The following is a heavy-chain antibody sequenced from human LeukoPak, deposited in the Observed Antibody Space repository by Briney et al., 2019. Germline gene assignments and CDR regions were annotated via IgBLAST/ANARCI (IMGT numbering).Heavy chain of an antibody. D-gene: IGHD1-1*01. CDR1: GDSLSANF. V-gene: IGHV4-59*01. Sequence: PSETLSLTCTVSGDSLSANFWSWVRQPPGKGLEWIGYIYYSGDTNYNPSLKGRVTISIDTSKNQFSLRLNSVTAADTAVYYCARKEGTHWGQGTLVTVSS. CDR2: IYYSGDT. J-gene: IGHJ4*02. CDR3: ARKEGTH.